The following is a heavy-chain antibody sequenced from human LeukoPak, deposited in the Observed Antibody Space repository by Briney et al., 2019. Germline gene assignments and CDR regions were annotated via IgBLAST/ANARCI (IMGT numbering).Heavy chain of an antibody. CDR2: INYSGST. CDR3: ARVRGASWYFDY. CDR1: GGSISTYY. J-gene: IGHJ4*02. V-gene: IGHV4-59*01. D-gene: IGHD3-10*01. Sequence: SETLSLTCTVSGGSISTYYWSWIRQPPGKGLEWIGYINYSGSTNYNPSLKSRVTISVDTSKKQFSLKLSSVTAADTAVYYCARVRGASWYFDYWGQGTLVTVSS.